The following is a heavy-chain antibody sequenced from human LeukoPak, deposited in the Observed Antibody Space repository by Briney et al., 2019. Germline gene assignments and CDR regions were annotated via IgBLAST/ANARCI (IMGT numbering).Heavy chain of an antibody. J-gene: IGHJ4*02. V-gene: IGHV4-61*02. CDR2: IYTSGST. D-gene: IGHD3-22*01. Sequence: PSETLSLTCTVSGGSISSGSYYWSWIRQPAGKGLEWIGRIYTSGSTNYNPSLKSRVTISVDTSKNQFSPKLSSVTAADTAVYYCARGVYYDSSGPDYYFDYWGQGTLVTVSS. CDR3: ARGVYYDSSGPDYYFDY. CDR1: GGSISSGSYY.